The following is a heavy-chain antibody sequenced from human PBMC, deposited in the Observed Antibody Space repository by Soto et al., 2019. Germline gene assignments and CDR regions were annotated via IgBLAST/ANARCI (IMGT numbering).Heavy chain of an antibody. V-gene: IGHV3-21*01. Sequence: WWSLGLSCAASGFTFSSYSMNWVRQAPGKGLEWVSSISSSSSYIYYADSVKGRFTISRDNAKNSLYLQMNSLRAEDTAVYYCARASPLPMDVWGQGTTVTVSS. CDR2: ISSSSSYI. CDR3: ARASPLPMDV. J-gene: IGHJ6*02. CDR1: GFTFSSYS.